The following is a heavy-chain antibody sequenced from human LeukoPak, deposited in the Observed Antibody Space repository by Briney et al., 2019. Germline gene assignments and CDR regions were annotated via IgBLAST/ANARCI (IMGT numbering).Heavy chain of an antibody. V-gene: IGHV4-4*07. Sequence: PSETLSLTCTVSGYSISSGYYWGWIRQPAGKGLEWIGRMSTSGSTNYNPSLKSRVTMSVDTSKNQFSLKLSSVTAADTAVYYCARGGTAMVIYWGQGTLVTVSS. CDR1: GYSISSGYY. J-gene: IGHJ4*02. CDR2: MSTSGST. CDR3: ARGGTAMVIY. D-gene: IGHD5-18*01.